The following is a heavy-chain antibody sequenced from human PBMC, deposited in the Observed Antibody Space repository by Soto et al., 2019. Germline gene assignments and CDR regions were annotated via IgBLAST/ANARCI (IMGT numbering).Heavy chain of an antibody. Sequence: GGSLRLSCAASGFTFSSYAMSWVRQAPGKGLEWVSAIGGSGGSTYYADSVKGRFTISRDNSKNTLYLQMNSLRAEDTAVYYCAKAGYNWNWRWWFDPWGQGTLVTVSS. J-gene: IGHJ5*02. CDR1: GFTFSSYA. D-gene: IGHD1-7*01. CDR2: IGGSGGST. V-gene: IGHV3-23*01. CDR3: AKAGYNWNWRWWFDP.